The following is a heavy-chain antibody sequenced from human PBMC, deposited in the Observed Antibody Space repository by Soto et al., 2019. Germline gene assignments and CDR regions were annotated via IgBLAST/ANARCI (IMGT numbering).Heavy chain of an antibody. J-gene: IGHJ5*02. V-gene: IGHV1-69*01. CDR2: FIPIFGTA. D-gene: IGHD1-26*01. Sequence: QVQLVQSGAEVKKPGSSVKVSCKASGGTFSSYAISWVRQAPGQGLEWMGGFIPIFGTANYAQKFQGRVTITADETTSTAYIELSSLRSQDTAVYYCAYSGSYRTGPWFGPWGQGTLVTVSS. CDR3: AYSGSYRTGPWFGP. CDR1: GGTFSSYA.